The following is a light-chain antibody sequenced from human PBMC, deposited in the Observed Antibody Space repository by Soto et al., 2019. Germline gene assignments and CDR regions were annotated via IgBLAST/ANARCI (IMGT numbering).Light chain of an antibody. V-gene: IGLV1-40*01. J-gene: IGLJ3*02. CDR3: QSYDSSLGGSV. CDR2: GNS. CDR1: SSNIGATYH. Sequence: QSVLTQPHSVSGAPGQRVTISCTGSSSNIGATYHVHGYQQLPGTAPKLLIYGNSNRPSGVPDRFSGSKSGTSASLAITGLQAEEEAEYYCQSYDSSLGGSVFGGGTMLTVL.